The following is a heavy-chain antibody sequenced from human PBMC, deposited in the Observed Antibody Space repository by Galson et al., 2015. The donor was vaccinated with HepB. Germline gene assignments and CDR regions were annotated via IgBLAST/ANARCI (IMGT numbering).Heavy chain of an antibody. J-gene: IGHJ4*02. CDR1: GFSFSSYD. CDR2: MSPKSGNT. D-gene: IGHD3-22*01. V-gene: IGHV1-8*01. CDR3: VRGLAGYDTSGYFDF. Sequence: SVKVSCKASGFSFSSYDINWVRQATGQGLEWMGWMSPKSGNTGYAQKFKGRVTMTRDTSISTAYMELSRLRPEDTAVYYCVRGLAGYDTSGYFDFWGQGTLVTVSS.